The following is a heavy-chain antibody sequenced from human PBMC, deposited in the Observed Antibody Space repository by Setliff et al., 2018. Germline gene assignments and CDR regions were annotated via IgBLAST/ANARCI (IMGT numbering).Heavy chain of an antibody. CDR2: SNAGNGNT. J-gene: IGHJ4*02. CDR1: GYTFTSYA. V-gene: IGHV1-3*01. Sequence: ASVKVSCKASGYTFTSYAMHWVRQAPGQRLEWMGWSNAGNGNTKYSQKFQGRVTITRDTSASTAYMELSSLRSEDTAVYYCARKRDYNFWSGYYREFYLDYWGQGTLVTVSS. CDR3: ARKRDYNFWSGYYREFYLDY. D-gene: IGHD3-3*01.